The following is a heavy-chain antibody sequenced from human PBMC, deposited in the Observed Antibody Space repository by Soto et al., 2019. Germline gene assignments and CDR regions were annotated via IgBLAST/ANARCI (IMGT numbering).Heavy chain of an antibody. J-gene: IGHJ4*02. CDR3: AGSYGSGYRAFDY. D-gene: IGHD3-10*01. V-gene: IGHV1-69*02. CDR1: GDTFTFYS. CDR2: INPILSMS. Sequence: QVQLVQSGAEVKRPGSSVKVSCKASGDTFTFYSINWVRQAPGLALEWMGRINPILSMSNYAQRFQGRVTMTADKSTSTAYMELSSLRSEDTATYYCAGSYGSGYRAFDYWGQGALVTVSS.